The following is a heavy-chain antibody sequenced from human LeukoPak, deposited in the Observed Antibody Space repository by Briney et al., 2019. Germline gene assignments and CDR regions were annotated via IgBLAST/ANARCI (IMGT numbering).Heavy chain of an antibody. D-gene: IGHD6-13*01. J-gene: IGHJ4*02. CDR3: AKSGSSWYYFDY. CDR1: GFTFSSYS. Sequence: GGSLRLSCAASGFTFSSYSMNWVRQAPGKGLEWVSSISSSSSYIYYADSVKGRFTISRDNSKNTLYLQMNSLRAEDTAVYYCAKSGSSWYYFDYWGQGTLITVSS. CDR2: ISSSSSYI. V-gene: IGHV3-21*04.